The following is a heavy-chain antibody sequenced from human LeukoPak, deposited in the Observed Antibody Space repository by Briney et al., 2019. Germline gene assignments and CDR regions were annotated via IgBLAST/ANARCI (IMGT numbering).Heavy chain of an antibody. J-gene: IGHJ5*02. CDR1: GGSISSYY. CDR3: ARRDSSGWYSAFDP. CDR2: IYTSGST. Sequence: PSETLSLTCTVSGGSISSYYWSWIRQPAGKGLEWIGRIYTSGSTNYNPSLKSRVTISVDTSKNQFSLKLSSVTAADTAVYYCARRDSSGWYSAFDPWGHGTLVTVSS. D-gene: IGHD6-19*01. V-gene: IGHV4-4*07.